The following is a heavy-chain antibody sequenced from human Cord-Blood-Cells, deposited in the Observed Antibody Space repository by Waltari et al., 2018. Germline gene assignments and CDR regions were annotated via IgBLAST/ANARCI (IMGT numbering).Heavy chain of an antibody. D-gene: IGHD6-13*01. CDR1: AYSISSGSY. V-gene: IGHV4-38-2*01. CDR2: IYHSGST. CDR3: AGRGAAAGKVDY. Sequence: QVQLQESGPGLVKPSETLSLTCAVSAYSISSGSYWGWIRQLPGKGLGWIWSIYHSGSTYYDPSHKRRVTISVDTSKNQFPLKLSSVTAADTAVYYGAGRGAAAGKVDYWGQGTLVTVSS. J-gene: IGHJ4*02.